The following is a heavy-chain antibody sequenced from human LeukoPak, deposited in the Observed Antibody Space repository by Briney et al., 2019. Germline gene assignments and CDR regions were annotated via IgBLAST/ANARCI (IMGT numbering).Heavy chain of an antibody. CDR3: ARDQVAADYYYMDV. CDR2: ISYDGSNK. J-gene: IGHJ6*03. V-gene: IGHV3-30*04. CDR1: GFTFSSYA. Sequence: SGGSLRLSCAASGFTFSSYAMHWVRQAPGKGLEWVAVISYDGSNKYYADSVKGRFTISRDNSKNTLYLQMNSLRAEDTAVYYCARDQVAADYYYMDVWGKGTTVTVSS. D-gene: IGHD6-19*01.